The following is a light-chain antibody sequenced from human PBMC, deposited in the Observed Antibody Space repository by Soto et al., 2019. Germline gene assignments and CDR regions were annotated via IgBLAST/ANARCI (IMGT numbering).Light chain of an antibody. CDR3: AAWDDGLNGYV. J-gene: IGLJ1*01. V-gene: IGLV2-11*01. CDR1: SSDFGGYNY. CDR2: DVS. Sequence: QSALTQPRSVSGSPGQSVTISCTETSSDFGGYNYVSWYQQHPGKAPKLIIYDVSDRPSGVPDRFSGSKSGTSASLAISGLQSEDEADYYCAAWDDGLNGYVFGAGTKLTVL.